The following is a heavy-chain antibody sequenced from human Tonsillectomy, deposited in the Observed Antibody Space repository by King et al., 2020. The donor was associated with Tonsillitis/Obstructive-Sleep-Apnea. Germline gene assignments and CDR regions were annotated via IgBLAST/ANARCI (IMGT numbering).Heavy chain of an antibody. CDR3: ASALRVSGRYRFDS. D-gene: IGHD1-26*01. CDR1: GGSISSYY. Sequence: QLQESGPGLVKPSETLSLTCTVSGGSISSYYWSWIRQPPGKGLEWIGYIFYSGSTNYNPYLKSRVTISVDTSKNQFSLKLSAVTAADTAGYYCASALRVSGRYRFDSWGEGTLVAASP. J-gene: IGHJ4*02. CDR2: IFYSGST. V-gene: IGHV4-59*01.